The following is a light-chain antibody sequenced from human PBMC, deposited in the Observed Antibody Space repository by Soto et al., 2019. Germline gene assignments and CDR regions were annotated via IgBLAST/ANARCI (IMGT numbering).Light chain of an antibody. V-gene: IGKV3-20*01. J-gene: IGKJ3*01. CDR3: QLYGKSPIFT. CDR2: GTS. Sequence: EIVLTQSPGTLSLSPGESAALSCRASQSVTGSYLAWFQQKPGQAPRLLIYGTSSRATGIPDRFSGSGSGTDFTLTISRLDPEDFVVYYCQLYGKSPIFTFGHGTKVDF. CDR1: QSVTGSY.